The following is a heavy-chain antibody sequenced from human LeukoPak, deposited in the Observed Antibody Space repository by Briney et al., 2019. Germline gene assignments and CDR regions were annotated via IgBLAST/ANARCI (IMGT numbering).Heavy chain of an antibody. Sequence: PGGSLRLSCAASGFTFSRSAMTWVRQTPGKGLEWVADIKCDGSEKCYVDSVKGRLTISRDNAKNSLYLQVNSLRAEDMTVYYCVRGVGSSTSCYVRAFDIWGQGTMVTVSS. D-gene: IGHD2-2*01. J-gene: IGHJ3*02. V-gene: IGHV3-52*01. CDR1: GFTFSRSA. CDR2: IKCDGSEK. CDR3: VRGVGSSTSCYVRAFDI.